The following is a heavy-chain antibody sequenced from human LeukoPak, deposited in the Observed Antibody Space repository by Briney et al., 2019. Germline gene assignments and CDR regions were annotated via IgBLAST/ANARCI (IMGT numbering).Heavy chain of an antibody. D-gene: IGHD2-2*01. Sequence: ASVKVSCKASGGTFSSYAISWVRQAPGQGLEWMGGIIPIFGTANYAQKLQGRVTITADESTSTAYMELSSLRSEDTAVYYCATGVVPAAILNWFDPWGQGTLVTVSS. V-gene: IGHV1-69*13. CDR2: IIPIFGTA. CDR3: ATGVVPAAILNWFDP. CDR1: GGTFSSYA. J-gene: IGHJ5*02.